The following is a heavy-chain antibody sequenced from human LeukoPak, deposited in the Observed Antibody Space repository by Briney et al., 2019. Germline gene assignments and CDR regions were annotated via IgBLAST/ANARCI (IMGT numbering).Heavy chain of an antibody. CDR1: GFTATNDY. CDR3: ATDVRSSPLGF. CDR2: IYSGGST. D-gene: IGHD6-13*01. V-gene: IGHV3-66*01. Sequence: GGSLRLSCAVSGFTATNDYMNWVRQAPGKGLEWVSIIYSGGSTYYADSVKGRFTISRDSSNNTLFLQMSNLRADDSGLYYCATDVRSSPLGFWGHGTLVTVSS. J-gene: IGHJ4*01.